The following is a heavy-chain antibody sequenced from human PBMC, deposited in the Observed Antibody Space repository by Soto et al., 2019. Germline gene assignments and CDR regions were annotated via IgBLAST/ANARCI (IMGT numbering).Heavy chain of an antibody. V-gene: IGHV3-33*01. CDR3: ARVGHSFWFGEFHPYYYYYMDV. J-gene: IGHJ6*03. CDR2: IWYDGSNK. D-gene: IGHD3-10*01. Sequence: GGSLRLSCAASGFTFSSYGMHWVRQAPGKGLEWVAVIWYDGSNKYYADSVKGRFTISRDNSKNTLYLQMNSLRAEDTAVYYCARVGHSFWFGEFHPYYYYYMDVWGKGTTVTVSS. CDR1: GFTFSSYG.